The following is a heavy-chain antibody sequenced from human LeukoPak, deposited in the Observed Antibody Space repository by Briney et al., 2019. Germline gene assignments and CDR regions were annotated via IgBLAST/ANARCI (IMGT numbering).Heavy chain of an antibody. D-gene: IGHD3-16*01. Sequence: SSETLSLTCTVSGGSISSSSYDWGWLRQPRGKGREWIGSIYYSGSTYYNPSLKSRVTISVDTSKNQFSLKLSSVTAADTAVYYCAPLDYDYVWGSYPWGQGTLVTVSS. V-gene: IGHV4-39*01. CDR3: APLDYDYVWGSYP. J-gene: IGHJ5*02. CDR2: IYYSGST. CDR1: GGSISSSSYD.